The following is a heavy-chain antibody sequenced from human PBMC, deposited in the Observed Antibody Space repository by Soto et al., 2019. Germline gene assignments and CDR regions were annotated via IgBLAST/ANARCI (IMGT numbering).Heavy chain of an antibody. Sequence: QVQLQESGPGLVKPSQTLSLTCTVSGGSISSGGYYWSWIRQHPGKGLEWSGYIYYSGSTYYNPSLKSRVTISVDTSKNQFSLKLSSVTAADTVVYYCARDRRKEAGSGYDYWGQGTLVTVSS. CDR2: IYYSGST. CDR1: GGSISSGGYY. J-gene: IGHJ4*02. D-gene: IGHD3-10*01. V-gene: IGHV4-31*03. CDR3: ARDRRKEAGSGYDY.